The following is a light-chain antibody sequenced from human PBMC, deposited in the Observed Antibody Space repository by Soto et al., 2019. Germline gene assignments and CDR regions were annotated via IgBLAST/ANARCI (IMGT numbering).Light chain of an antibody. CDR2: DAF. CDR3: QQYGDSPRT. CDR1: RSLDSGQ. Sequence: EIVLTQSPXTXXXXXGXXPTXPRXXSRSLDSGQLAWYQQKVGRAPRLLIHDAFMRATGIPDRFSGSGSGTDFTLTIARLEPEDFAVYYCQQYGDSPRTFGQGTRLEIK. V-gene: IGKV3-20*01. J-gene: IGKJ5*01.